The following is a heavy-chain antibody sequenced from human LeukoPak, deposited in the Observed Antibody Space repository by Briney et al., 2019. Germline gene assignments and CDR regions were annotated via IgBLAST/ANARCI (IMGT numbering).Heavy chain of an antibody. Sequence: PSETLSLTCAVYGGSFSGYYWSWIRQPPGKGLEWIGEINHSGSTNYNPSLKSRVTISVDTSKNQFSLKLSSVTAADTAVYYCARGRKYCSSTSCRIYYYYYMDVWAKGPRSPSP. CDR3: ARGRKYCSSTSCRIYYYYYMDV. CDR1: GGSFSGYY. CDR2: INHSGST. V-gene: IGHV4-34*01. J-gene: IGHJ6*03. D-gene: IGHD2-2*01.